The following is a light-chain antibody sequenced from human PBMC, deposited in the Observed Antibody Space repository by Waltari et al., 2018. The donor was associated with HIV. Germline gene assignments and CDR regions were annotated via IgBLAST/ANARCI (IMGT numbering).Light chain of an antibody. CDR1: TSNIETPYA. CDR2: GNN. Sequence: QSVLTQPSPVSGAPGQSVSISCTGTTSNIETPYAVHWYQQLPGAAPKLLVYGNNNRPSGVPARFSGSKSGTSASLAITGLQSEDEAFYYCQSYDSSLTAVIFGGGTKLTVL. CDR3: QSYDSSLTAVI. V-gene: IGLV1-40*01. J-gene: IGLJ2*01.